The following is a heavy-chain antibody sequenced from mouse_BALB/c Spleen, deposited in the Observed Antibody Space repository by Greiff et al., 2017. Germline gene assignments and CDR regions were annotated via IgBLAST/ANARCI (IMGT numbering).Heavy chain of an antibody. CDR3: ARSGDGYDRDFDY. D-gene: IGHD2-2*01. Sequence: VQLQQPGAELVKPGASVKLSCKTSGYTFTSYWIQWVKQRPGQGLGWIGEIFPGTGTTYYNEKFKGKATLTIDTSSSTAYMQLSSLTSEDSAVYFCARSGDGYDRDFDYWGQGTTLTVSS. J-gene: IGHJ2*01. CDR1: GYTFTSYW. CDR2: IFPGTGTT. V-gene: IGHV1S132*01.